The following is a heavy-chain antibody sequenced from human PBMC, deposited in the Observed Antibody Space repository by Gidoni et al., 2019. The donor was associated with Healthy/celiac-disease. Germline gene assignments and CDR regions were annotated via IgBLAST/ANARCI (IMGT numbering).Heavy chain of an antibody. J-gene: IGHJ6*02. CDR2: IIPMFGTA. V-gene: IGHV1-69*01. Sequence: HVQLVQSVSAVMNPESSVKLSFQSSVGSFCSSSISWLRQAPGKGLEWMGGIIPMFGTANYAQKYQGRVTITADESTSTAYRERSSLRSEEKAVYYCARRVGANPRGSDYYYGMEVWGQGTTVTVSS. D-gene: IGHD1-26*01. CDR1: VGSFCSSS. CDR3: ARRVGANPRGSDYYYGMEV.